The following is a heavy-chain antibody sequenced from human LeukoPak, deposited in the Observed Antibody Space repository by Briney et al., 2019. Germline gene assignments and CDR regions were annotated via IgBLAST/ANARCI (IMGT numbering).Heavy chain of an antibody. CDR3: AREPPISAAGTGAN. Sequence: PGGSLRLSCEASGFTFSDYWMTWVRQAPGKGLEWVANIKEDGSQISYGDSVKGRFTISRDNAKNSLYLQMNSLRAEDTAVYFCAREPPISAAGTGANWGQGTLVTVSS. J-gene: IGHJ4*02. CDR1: GFTFSDYW. CDR2: IKEDGSQI. D-gene: IGHD6-13*01. V-gene: IGHV3-7*04.